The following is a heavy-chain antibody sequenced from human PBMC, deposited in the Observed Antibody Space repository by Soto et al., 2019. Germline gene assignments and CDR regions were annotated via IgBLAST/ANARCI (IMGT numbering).Heavy chain of an antibody. CDR3: ARDPLLWFGELSSHFDY. J-gene: IGHJ4*02. D-gene: IGHD3-10*01. CDR1: GFTFSSYG. CDR2: IWYDGSNK. V-gene: IGHV3-33*01. Sequence: QVQLVESGGGVVQPGRSLRLSCAASGFTFSSYGMHWVRQAPGKGLEWVAVIWYDGSNKYYADSVKGRFTISRDNSKNTLDQQMNSLRAEDTAVYYCARDPLLWFGELSSHFDYWGPGTLVTVSS.